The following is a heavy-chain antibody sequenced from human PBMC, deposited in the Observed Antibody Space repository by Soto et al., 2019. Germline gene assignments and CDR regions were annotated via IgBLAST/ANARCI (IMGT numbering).Heavy chain of an antibody. J-gene: IGHJ4*02. CDR2: ISSSSSYI. Sequence: EVQLVESGGGLVKPGGSLRLSCAASGFTFSSYSMNWVRQAPGKGLEWVSSISSSSSYIYYADSVKGRFTISRDNAKNALYLQMNSLRAEDTAVYYCARDFASHCFDYWGQGTLVTVSS. V-gene: IGHV3-21*01. D-gene: IGHD2-2*01. CDR3: ARDFASHCFDY. CDR1: GFTFSSYS.